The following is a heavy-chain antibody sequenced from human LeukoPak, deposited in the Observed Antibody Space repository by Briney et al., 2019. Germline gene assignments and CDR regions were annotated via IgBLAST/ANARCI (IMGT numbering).Heavy chain of an antibody. CDR3: ARVDFSDLGYFDY. Sequence: SQTLSLTCTVSGGSISSGGYYWSWIRQPPGKGLEWIGYSYYSGNTYYNPSLKSRATISIDTSKNQFSLRLSSVTAADTAVYYCARVDFSDLGYFDYWGQGTLVTVSS. CDR2: SYYSGNT. V-gene: IGHV4-61*08. CDR1: GGSISSGGYY. D-gene: IGHD4-17*01. J-gene: IGHJ4*02.